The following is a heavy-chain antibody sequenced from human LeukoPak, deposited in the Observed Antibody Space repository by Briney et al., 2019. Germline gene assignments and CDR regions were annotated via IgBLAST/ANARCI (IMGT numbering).Heavy chain of an antibody. V-gene: IGHV3-48*03. Sequence: PGGSLRLPCAASGFAFSDFEMNWVRQAPGKGLEWVSHITRSGDIIFYADSVKGRFTISRDNAKNSLFLQMNSLRADDTAVYYCARTITTSWYFPFDLWGQGTLVTISS. J-gene: IGHJ4*02. CDR1: GFAFSDFE. CDR3: ARTITTSWYFPFDL. CDR2: ITRSGDII. D-gene: IGHD6-13*01.